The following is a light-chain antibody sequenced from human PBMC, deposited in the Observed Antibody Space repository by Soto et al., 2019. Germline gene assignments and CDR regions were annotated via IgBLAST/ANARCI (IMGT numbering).Light chain of an antibody. J-gene: IGKJ5*01. CDR1: QNINNY. Sequence: DIQMTHPPSSLCAPVGDRLTITCQESQNINNYLNWDQQKPGSAPKLLIYDASNLEAGVPSRLRGSGSGTDFTFTISRLQPEDIATYYCQHYENLPTFGQGTRLEIK. CDR2: DAS. V-gene: IGKV1-33*01. CDR3: QHYENLPT.